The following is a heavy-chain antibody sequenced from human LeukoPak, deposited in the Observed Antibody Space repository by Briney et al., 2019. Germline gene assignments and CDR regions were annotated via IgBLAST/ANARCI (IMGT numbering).Heavy chain of an antibody. Sequence: SVKVSCKASGGTFSSYAISWVRQAPGQGLEWMGGIIPIFGTANYAQKFQGRVTITADESTSTAYMELSSLKSEDTAVYYCARDVRDIVATNYYYYGMDVWGQGTTVTVSS. D-gene: IGHD5-12*01. V-gene: IGHV1-69*13. CDR2: IIPIFGTA. J-gene: IGHJ6*02. CDR1: GGTFSSYA. CDR3: ARDVRDIVATNYYYYGMDV.